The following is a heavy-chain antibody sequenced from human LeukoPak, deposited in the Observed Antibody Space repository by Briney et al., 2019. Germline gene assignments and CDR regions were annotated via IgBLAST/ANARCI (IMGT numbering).Heavy chain of an antibody. D-gene: IGHD4-17*01. Sequence: ASVKVSCKASGYTFTGFYIYWVRQAPGLGLEWVGWTNSNTGVTNYAQNFQGRVTMTRDTSITTVYMELSGLRSDDTAMYYCARDPSGDYHLYYGMDVWGQGTTVTVSS. CDR1: GYTFTGFY. V-gene: IGHV1-2*02. J-gene: IGHJ6*02. CDR2: TNSNTGVT. CDR3: ARDPSGDYHLYYGMDV.